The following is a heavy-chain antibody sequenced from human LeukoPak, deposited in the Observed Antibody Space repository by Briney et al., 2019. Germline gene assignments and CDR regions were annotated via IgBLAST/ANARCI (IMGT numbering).Heavy chain of an antibody. CDR3: ARDLGEGIYYYDSSGYYLA. Sequence: ASVKVSCKASGYTFTGYYMHWVRQAPGQGLEWMGWINPNSGGTNYAQKLQGRVTMTTDTSTSTAYMELRSLRSDDTAVYYCARDLGEGIYYYDSSGYYLAWGQGTLVTVSS. J-gene: IGHJ5*02. D-gene: IGHD3-22*01. CDR1: GYTFTGYY. V-gene: IGHV1-2*02. CDR2: INPNSGGT.